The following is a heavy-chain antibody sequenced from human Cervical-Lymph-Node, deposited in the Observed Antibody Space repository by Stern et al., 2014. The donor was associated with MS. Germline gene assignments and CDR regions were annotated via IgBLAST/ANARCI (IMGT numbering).Heavy chain of an antibody. CDR1: GFTFSTYS. Sequence: EVQLLESGGGLVQPGGSLRLSCTASGFTFSTYSMNWVRLAPGKGLEWVSYISGGSGAIYYADSVKGRFTISRDNAKNSLYLQMNSLRDEDTAVYYCARAYYSGNAYGMDVWGQGTTVTVSS. J-gene: IGHJ6*02. CDR3: ARAYYSGNAYGMDV. CDR2: ISGGSGAI. V-gene: IGHV3-48*02. D-gene: IGHD4-23*01.